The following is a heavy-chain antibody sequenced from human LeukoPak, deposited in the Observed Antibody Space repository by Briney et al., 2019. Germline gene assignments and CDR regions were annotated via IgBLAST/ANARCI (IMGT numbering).Heavy chain of an antibody. V-gene: IGHV3-48*03. J-gene: IGHJ4*02. Sequence: GGSLRFSCAASGFTFSSYEMNWVRQAPGKGLEWVSYISSSGSTIYYADSVKGRFTISRDNAKNSLYLQMNSLRAEDTAVYYCASTSGPKGYWGQGTLVTVSS. CDR2: ISSSGSTI. D-gene: IGHD1-1*01. CDR1: GFTFSSYE. CDR3: ASTSGPKGY.